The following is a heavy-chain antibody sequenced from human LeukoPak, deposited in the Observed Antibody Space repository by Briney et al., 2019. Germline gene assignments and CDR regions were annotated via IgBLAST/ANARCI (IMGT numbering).Heavy chain of an antibody. V-gene: IGHV3-9*01. CDR2: ISWNSGSI. J-gene: IGHJ3*02. CDR3: ARLGAFYDFWSGSDAFDI. CDR1: GFTFDDYA. Sequence: GGSLRLSCAASGFTFDDYAMHWVRQAPGKGLEWVSGISWNSGSIGYADSVKGRFTISRDNAKNSLYLQMNSLRAEDTALYYCARLGAFYDFWSGSDAFDIWGQGTMVTVSS. D-gene: IGHD3-3*01.